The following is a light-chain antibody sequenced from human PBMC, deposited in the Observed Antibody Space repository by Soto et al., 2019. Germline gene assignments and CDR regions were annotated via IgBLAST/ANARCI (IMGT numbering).Light chain of an antibody. V-gene: IGLV2-14*01. CDR2: DVS. CDR3: SSYTSIYTLEV. J-gene: IGLJ2*01. Sequence: QSALTQPASVSGSPGQSITISCTGTNSDVGGYNYVSWYQHHPGKAPKLIIYDVSNRPSGISHCFSGSKSGDTASLTISGLQAEDEADYYCSSYTSIYTLEVFGGGTKLTVL. CDR1: NSDVGGYNY.